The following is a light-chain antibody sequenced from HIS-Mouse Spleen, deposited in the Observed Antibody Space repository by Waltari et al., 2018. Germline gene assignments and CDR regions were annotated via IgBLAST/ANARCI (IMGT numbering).Light chain of an antibody. CDR1: NIGSKS. CDR3: QVWDSSSDRV. CDR2: DDS. V-gene: IGLV3-21*02. J-gene: IGLJ1*01. Sequence: SYVLTQPPSVSVAPGQTARITCGGNNIGSKSVHWYQQKPCQAPVLVVYDDSERPSGIPGRFSGSNSGNTATLTISRVEAGDEADYYCQVWDSSSDRVFGTGTKVTVL.